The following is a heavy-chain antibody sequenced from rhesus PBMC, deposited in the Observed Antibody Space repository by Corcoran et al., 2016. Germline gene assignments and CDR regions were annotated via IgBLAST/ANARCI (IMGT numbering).Heavy chain of an antibody. CDR1: AYSISNNY. V-gene: IGHV4-147*01. CDR3: ARTYFYDSGYYYYFDY. Sequence: QVQLQESGPGLVKPSETLSLTCAVSAYSISNNYWSWLRQPPGKGLEWIGFIYGRSGNTHYNPSIKSRVTMSTDTSKNQFSPKLSSVTAADTAVYYCARTYFYDSGYYYYFDYWGQGVLVTVSS. CDR2: IYGRSGNT. J-gene: IGHJ4*01. D-gene: IGHD3-28*01.